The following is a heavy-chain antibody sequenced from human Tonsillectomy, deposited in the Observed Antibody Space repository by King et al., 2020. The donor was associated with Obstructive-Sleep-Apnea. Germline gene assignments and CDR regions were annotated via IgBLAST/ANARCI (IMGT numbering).Heavy chain of an antibody. CDR2: ISYDGNHH. CDR1: GFTFSSHA. Sequence: VQLVESGGGVVQPGRSLRLSCAPSGFTFSSHAMHWVRQAPGKGLEWVAIISYDGNHHFYADTVKGRFTISRDNSKNTLYLQMNSLTIEDTAVYYCARDIHSATSAYFDQWGRGTLVSVTS. J-gene: IGHJ4*02. D-gene: IGHD3-16*01. CDR3: ARDIHSATSAYFDQ. V-gene: IGHV3-30*19.